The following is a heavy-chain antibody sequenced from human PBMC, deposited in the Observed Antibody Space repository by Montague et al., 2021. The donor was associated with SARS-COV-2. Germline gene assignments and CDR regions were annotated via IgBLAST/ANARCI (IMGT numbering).Heavy chain of an antibody. J-gene: IGHJ4*02. CDR3: ARGRVEITMIAVVFTGGIYYYDY. CDR2: IDHSGST. D-gene: IGHD3-22*01. V-gene: IGHV4-34*01. Sequence: SETLSLTCAVYGGSFSGYDWSWIRQSPGKGLEWIGEIDHSGSTKYNPSLKSRLTLSVDTSENQFSLKLSSVTAADTAVYYCARGRVEITMIAVVFTGGIYYYDYWGRGTLAPVSS. CDR1: GGSFSGYD.